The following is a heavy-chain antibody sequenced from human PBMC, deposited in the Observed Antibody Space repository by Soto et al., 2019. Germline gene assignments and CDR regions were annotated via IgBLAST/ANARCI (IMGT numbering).Heavy chain of an antibody. Sequence: QVQLVESGGGVVQPGRSLRLSCAASGFTFSGYGMHWVRQAPGKGLDWVAVISNDASTKHYADSVKGRFTISRDNSKNTLDLQMNSLSAEDTAVYYCAKDRVSEHSSGWPQGHWGQGTLVTVSS. CDR3: AKDRVSEHSSGWPQGH. J-gene: IGHJ4*02. CDR1: GFTFSGYG. V-gene: IGHV3-30*18. CDR2: ISNDASTK. D-gene: IGHD6-19*01.